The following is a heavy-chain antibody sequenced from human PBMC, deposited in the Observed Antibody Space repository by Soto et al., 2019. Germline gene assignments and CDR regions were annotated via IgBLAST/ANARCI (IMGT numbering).Heavy chain of an antibody. D-gene: IGHD5-12*01. V-gene: IGHV1-69*02. Sequence: QVQLVQSGAEVKKPGSSVKVSCKASGGTFSSYTISWVRQAPGQGLEWMGRIIPILGIANYAQKFQGRVTITADKSTSTASMELSSLRSEDTAVYYCARLYSGYDTPFDYWGQGTLVTVSS. CDR1: GGTFSSYT. CDR2: IIPILGIA. CDR3: ARLYSGYDTPFDY. J-gene: IGHJ4*02.